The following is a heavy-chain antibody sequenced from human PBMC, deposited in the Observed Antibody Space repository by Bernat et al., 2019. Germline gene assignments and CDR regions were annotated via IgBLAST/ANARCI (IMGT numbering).Heavy chain of an antibody. CDR3: ARDGLAARRSTFDY. J-gene: IGHJ4*02. D-gene: IGHD6-6*01. Sequence: EVQLLESGGGLVQPGGSLRLSCAASGFTFSSFAMSWVRQAPGKGLEWVSSISSSSSYIYYADSVKGRFTISRDNAKNSLYLQMNSLRAEDTAVYYCARDGLAARRSTFDYWGQGTLVTVSS. CDR2: ISSSSSYI. CDR1: GFTFSSFA. V-gene: IGHV3-21*01.